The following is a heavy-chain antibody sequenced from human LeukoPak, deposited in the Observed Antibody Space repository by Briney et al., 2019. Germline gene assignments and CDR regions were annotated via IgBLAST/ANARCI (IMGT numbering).Heavy chain of an antibody. J-gene: IGHJ6*03. CDR1: GGSISRSSYY. CDR2: IYYSGST. D-gene: IGHD2-8*02. Sequence: SETLSLTCTVSGGSISRSSYYWSWIRQPPGKGLEWIGYIYYSGSTNYNPSLKSRVTISVDTSKNQFSLKLSSVTAADTAVYYCARGGVSMDGWGKGTTVTVSS. V-gene: IGHV4-61*01. CDR3: ARGGVSMDG.